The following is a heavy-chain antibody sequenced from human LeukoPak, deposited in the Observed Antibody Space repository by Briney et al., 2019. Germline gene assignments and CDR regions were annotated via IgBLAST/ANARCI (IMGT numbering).Heavy chain of an antibody. CDR3: ARDPTYYLRYGYFDS. J-gene: IGHJ4*02. V-gene: IGHV3-21*06. Sequence: GGSLRLSCAASGFTFSSYSMNWVRQAPGKGLEWVSSISSSSSCIYYADSVRGRFTISRDNANNVLYLQMNSLRAEDTAVYYCARDPTYYLRYGYFDSWGQGTLVTVSS. D-gene: IGHD1-26*01. CDR2: ISSSSSCI. CDR1: GFTFSSYS.